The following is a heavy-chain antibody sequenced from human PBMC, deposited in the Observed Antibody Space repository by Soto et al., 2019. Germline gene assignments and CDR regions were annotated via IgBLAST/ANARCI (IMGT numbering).Heavy chain of an antibody. D-gene: IGHD1-1*01. CDR2: VIPIIGEG. J-gene: IGHJ3*02. Sequence: QVQLVQSGAEVKEPGSSVKVSCKVSGGTFSSQTINWVRQVPGQGLEWMGSVIPIIGEGQYAQSFLGRVPIPADRSTRHACMALSSMTFEDTAVDYCASPAVNDLDADSSAFDIWGQGTMVTVSS. CDR3: ASPAVNDLDADSSAFDI. CDR1: GGTFSSQT. V-gene: IGHV1-69*02.